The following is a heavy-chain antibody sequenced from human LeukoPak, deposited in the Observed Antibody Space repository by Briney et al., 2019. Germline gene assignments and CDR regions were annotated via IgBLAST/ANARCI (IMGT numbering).Heavy chain of an antibody. CDR3: ARVSYYYDSSGYEM. Sequence: ASVKVSRKASGYTFTGYYMHLVRQAPGQGLEWMGWITPNSGGTNYAQKFQGRVTMTRDTSISTAYMELSRLRSDDTAVYYCARVSYYYDSSGYEMWGQGTLVTVSS. J-gene: IGHJ4*02. CDR1: GYTFTGYY. D-gene: IGHD3-22*01. CDR2: ITPNSGGT. V-gene: IGHV1-2*02.